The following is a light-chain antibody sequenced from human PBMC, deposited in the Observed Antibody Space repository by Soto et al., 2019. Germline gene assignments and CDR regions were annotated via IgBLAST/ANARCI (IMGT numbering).Light chain of an antibody. Sequence: DIQMTQSPSTLSASVGDRVNITCRASQSISSWLAWYQQKPGKAPNLLIYKASSLESGVPSRFSGSGSGTEFTLTISRLQPDDFATYYCHHYITYTLTFGQGTKVEI. CDR2: KAS. CDR1: QSISSW. J-gene: IGKJ1*01. V-gene: IGKV1-5*03. CDR3: HHYITYTLT.